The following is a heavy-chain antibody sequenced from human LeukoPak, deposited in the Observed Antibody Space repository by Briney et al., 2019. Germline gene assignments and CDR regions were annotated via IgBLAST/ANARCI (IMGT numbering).Heavy chain of an antibody. CDR1: GFTFEDHG. Sequence: PGGSLRLSCAASGFTFEDHGMSWVRQAPGKGLEWVSGINWNGYSIDYADSVKGRFTISRENAKNSFYLQLNSLRVGDTAVYYCAREGSGEFADIWGQGTLVTVSS. D-gene: IGHD3-10*01. CDR2: INWNGYSI. CDR3: AREGSGEFADI. V-gene: IGHV3-20*04. J-gene: IGHJ3*02.